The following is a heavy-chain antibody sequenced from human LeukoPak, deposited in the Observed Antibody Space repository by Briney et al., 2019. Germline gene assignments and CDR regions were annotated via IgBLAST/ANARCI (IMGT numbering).Heavy chain of an antibody. Sequence: GGSVRLSCAASGFTFSSCWTSWVRQAPGKGLEWVANIKQDGSEKYYVDSVKGRFTISRDNAKNSVYLQMNSLRAEDTAVYYCASGGWLEYWGQGTLVTVSS. D-gene: IGHD3-16*01. CDR3: ASGGWLEY. CDR1: GFTFSSCW. V-gene: IGHV3-7*01. J-gene: IGHJ4*02. CDR2: IKQDGSEK.